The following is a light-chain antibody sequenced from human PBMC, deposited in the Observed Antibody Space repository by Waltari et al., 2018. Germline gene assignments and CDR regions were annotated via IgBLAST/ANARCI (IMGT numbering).Light chain of an antibody. CDR3: QQFYSTPPT. V-gene: IGKV4-1*01. Sequence: DIVMTQSPDSLAVSLGERATINCKSSQSVLYSTNNKNYLVWYQQKPGQPPKLPIYWASTRESGVPDRFSGSGSGTDFTLTISSLQAEDVAVYFCQQFYSTPPTFGQGTKLEIK. CDR2: WAS. J-gene: IGKJ1*01. CDR1: QSVLYSTNNKNY.